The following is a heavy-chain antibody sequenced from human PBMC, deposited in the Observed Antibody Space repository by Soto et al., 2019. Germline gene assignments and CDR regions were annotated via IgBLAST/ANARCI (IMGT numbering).Heavy chain of an antibody. CDR3: ARVLWFGELHAAHPQHFDY. Sequence: QVQLVQSGAEVKKPGASVKVSCKASGYTFTSYGISWVRQAPGQGLEWMGWISAYNGNTNYAQKLQGRVTMTTDTSTSTAYMELRSLRSDDTAVYYCARVLWFGELHAAHPQHFDYWGQGTLVTVSS. D-gene: IGHD3-10*01. CDR2: ISAYNGNT. J-gene: IGHJ4*02. CDR1: GYTFTSYG. V-gene: IGHV1-18*01.